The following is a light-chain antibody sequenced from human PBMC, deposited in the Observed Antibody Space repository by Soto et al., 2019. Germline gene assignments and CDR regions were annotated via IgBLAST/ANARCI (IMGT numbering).Light chain of an antibody. J-gene: IGKJ1*01. V-gene: IGKV3-20*01. Sequence: EIVMTQSPSTLSVSPGERATLSCRASQSVSSNLAWYQHQPGQAPRVLIYGASTRATGFPDRFSGSGSGTDFTLTISRLEPEDFAGYYCQQYGSSPKTFGQGTKVDNK. CDR3: QQYGSSPKT. CDR2: GAS. CDR1: QSVSSN.